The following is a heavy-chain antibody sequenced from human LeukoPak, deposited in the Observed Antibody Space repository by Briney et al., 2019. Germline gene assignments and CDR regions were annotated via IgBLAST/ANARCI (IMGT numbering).Heavy chain of an antibody. J-gene: IGHJ5*02. D-gene: IGHD3-10*01. V-gene: IGHV1-2*02. CDR3: AREKGTGSGSYTPVAWFGP. CDR2: INPNSGGT. Sequence: ASVKVSCKASGYTFTGYYMHWVRQAPGQGLEWMGWINPNSGGTNYAQKFQGRVTMTRDTSISTAYMELSRLRSDDTAVYYCAREKGTGSGSYTPVAWFGPWGQGTLVTVSS. CDR1: GYTFTGYY.